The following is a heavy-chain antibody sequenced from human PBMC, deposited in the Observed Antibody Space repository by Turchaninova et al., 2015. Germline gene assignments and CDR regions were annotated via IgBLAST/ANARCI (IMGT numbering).Heavy chain of an antibody. CDR3: ARGSRSRDGYNSRGS. CDR1: GGIFSNYG. CDR2: IIPIFGTA. J-gene: IGHJ5*02. Sequence: QVQLVQSGAEVKKPGSSVKVSCKASGGIFSNYGISWVRKAPGQGLEWMGGIIPIFGTANYAQKFQGRGTITADDSTSTAYMELSSLTSEDTAIYFCARGSRSRDGYNSRGSWGQGTLVTVSS. D-gene: IGHD5-24*01. V-gene: IGHV1-69*01.